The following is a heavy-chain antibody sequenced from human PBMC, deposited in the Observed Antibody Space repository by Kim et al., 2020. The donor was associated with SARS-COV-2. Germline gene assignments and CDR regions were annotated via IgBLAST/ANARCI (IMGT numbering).Heavy chain of an antibody. V-gene: IGHV3-23*01. CDR1: GFTFTTYA. Sequence: GGSLRLSCAASGFTFTTYAMSWVRQAPGKGLEWVSTINGSGGNAFSPDSVKGRFTISRDNSKNTLYLQVNSLRAEDTAVYYCAKGSCLTGVCYFDYWGQGTLVTVSS. J-gene: IGHJ4*02. CDR3: AKGSCLTGVCYFDY. D-gene: IGHD2-8*01. CDR2: INGSGGNA.